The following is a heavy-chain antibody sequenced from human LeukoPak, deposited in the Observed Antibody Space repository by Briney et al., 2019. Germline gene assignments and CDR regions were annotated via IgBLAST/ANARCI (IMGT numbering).Heavy chain of an antibody. V-gene: IGHV3-30*03. CDR3: ASLPGYSYGARFDY. J-gene: IGHJ4*02. D-gene: IGHD5-18*01. CDR2: ISYDGSNK. CDR1: GFTFGSYG. Sequence: GGSLRLSCAASGFTFGSYGMHWVRQAPGKGLEWVAVISYDGSNKYYADSVKGRFTISRDNSKNTLYLQMNSLRAEDTAVYYCASLPGYSYGARFDYWGQGTLVTVSS.